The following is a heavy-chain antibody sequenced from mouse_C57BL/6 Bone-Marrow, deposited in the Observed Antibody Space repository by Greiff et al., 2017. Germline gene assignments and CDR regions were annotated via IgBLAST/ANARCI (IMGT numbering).Heavy chain of an antibody. Sequence: QVQLEQPGAELVRPGSSVKLSCKASGYTFTSYWMDWVKQRPGQGLEWIGNIYPSDSETHYNQKFQDKATLTVDKSSSKAYMQLSRLTSEDSAVYYCARGAIYYGPYYFDYWGQGTTLTVSS. D-gene: IGHD2-1*01. CDR1: GYTFTSYW. J-gene: IGHJ2*01. V-gene: IGHV1-61*01. CDR2: IYPSDSET. CDR3: ARGAIYYGPYYFDY.